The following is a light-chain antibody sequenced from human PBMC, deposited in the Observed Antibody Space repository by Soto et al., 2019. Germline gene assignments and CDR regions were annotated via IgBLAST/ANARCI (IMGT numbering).Light chain of an antibody. Sequence: QAVVTQPPSVSAAPGQKVTISCSGNSSNIGSNDVSWYQQLPGKAPKLLIYENSQRPSGIPDRFSGSNSGTSATLGITGLQTGDEADYYCAKTDSSLIALFGTGTKLTVL. CDR2: ENS. CDR1: SSNIGSND. V-gene: IGLV1-51*02. J-gene: IGLJ1*01. CDR3: AKTDSSLIAL.